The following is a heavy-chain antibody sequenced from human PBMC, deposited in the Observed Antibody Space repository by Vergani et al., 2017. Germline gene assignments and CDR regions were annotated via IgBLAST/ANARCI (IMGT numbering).Heavy chain of an antibody. CDR2: IYYSGST. Sequence: QLQLQESGPGLVKPSETLSLTCTVSGGSISSSSYYWGWIRQPPGKGLEWIGSIYYSGSTYYNPSLKSRVTISVDTSKNQFSLKLSSVTAADTAVYYCARDPTVTTISHYFDYWGQGTLVTVSS. J-gene: IGHJ4*02. CDR1: GGSISSSSYY. D-gene: IGHD4-17*01. CDR3: ARDPTVTTISHYFDY. V-gene: IGHV4-39*07.